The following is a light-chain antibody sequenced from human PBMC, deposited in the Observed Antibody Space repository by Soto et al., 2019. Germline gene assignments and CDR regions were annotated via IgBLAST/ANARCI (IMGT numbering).Light chain of an antibody. J-gene: IGKJ2*01. CDR3: QQYNTFSYT. V-gene: IGKV1-5*01. Sequence: DIQMTQSPSTLSASVGDRVTITCRASQSISTWLAWYQQKPGKAPKLLIYDASSLESGVPSRFSGSGSWTEFTLTISSLQPDDFATYYCQQYNTFSYTFGRGTKLEIK. CDR1: QSISTW. CDR2: DAS.